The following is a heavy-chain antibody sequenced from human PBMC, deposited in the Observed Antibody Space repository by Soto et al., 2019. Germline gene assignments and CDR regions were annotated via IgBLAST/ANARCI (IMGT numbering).Heavy chain of an antibody. CDR3: ASRDPGTSVDY. D-gene: IGHD1-7*01. V-gene: IGHV4-4*02. CDR2: IYRTGST. J-gene: IGHJ4*02. Sequence: SETLSLTCAVSGGSFTSNNCWTWVRQPPGQGLEWIGEIYRTGSTNYNPSLKSRVTISLDKSENQFSLKVTSLTAADTAVYYCASRDPGTSVDYWGQGTLVTVYS. CDR1: GGSFTSNNC.